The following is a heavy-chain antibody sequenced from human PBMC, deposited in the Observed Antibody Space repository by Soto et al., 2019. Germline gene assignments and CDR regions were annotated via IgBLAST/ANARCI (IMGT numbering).Heavy chain of an antibody. D-gene: IGHD6-13*01. J-gene: IGHJ6*02. V-gene: IGHV1-3*01. CDR2: INAGNGNT. CDR1: GYTFTSYA. Sequence: ASVKVSCKASGYTFTSYAMQWVRQAPGQRLEWMGWINAGNGNTKYSQKFQGRVTITRDTSASTAYMELSSLRSEDTAVYYCARDSYSHYYYFGMDVWGQGTPVTVYS. CDR3: ARDSYSHYYYFGMDV.